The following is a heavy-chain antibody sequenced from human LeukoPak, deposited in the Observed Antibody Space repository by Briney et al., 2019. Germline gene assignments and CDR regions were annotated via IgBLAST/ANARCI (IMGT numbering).Heavy chain of an antibody. CDR3: ARDFPGSSGWWYYYYYGMDV. V-gene: IGHV3-30*04. CDR2: ISYDGSNK. J-gene: IGHJ6*02. D-gene: IGHD6-19*01. Sequence: GRSLRLSCAASGFTSSSYAMHWVRQAPGKGLEWVAVISYDGSNKYYADSVKGRFTISRDNSKNTLYLQMNSLRAEDTAVYYCARDFPGSSGWWYYYYYGMDVWGQGTTVTVSS. CDR1: GFTSSSYA.